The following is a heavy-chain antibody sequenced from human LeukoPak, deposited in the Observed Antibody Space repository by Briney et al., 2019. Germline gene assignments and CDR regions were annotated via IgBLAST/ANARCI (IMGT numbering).Heavy chain of an antibody. CDR3: PTDEVNWNPPGY. Sequence: GGSLRLSCAASGFTFSNAWMSWVRQAPGKGLEWVGRIKSKTDGGTTDYAAPVKGRFTISRDGSKNTLYLQMNSLKTEDTAVYYCPTDEVNWNPPGYWGQGTLVTVSS. J-gene: IGHJ4*02. CDR2: IKSKTDGGTT. D-gene: IGHD1-20*01. V-gene: IGHV3-15*01. CDR1: GFTFSNAW.